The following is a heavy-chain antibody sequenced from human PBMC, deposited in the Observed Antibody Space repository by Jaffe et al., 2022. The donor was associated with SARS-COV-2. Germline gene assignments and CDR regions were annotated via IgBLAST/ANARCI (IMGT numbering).Heavy chain of an antibody. CDR1: GYTFTSYA. Sequence: QVQLVQSGAEVKKPGASVKVSCKASGYTFTSYAMHWVRQAPGQRLEWMGWINAGNGNTKYSQKFQGRVTITRDTSASTAYMELSSLRSEDTAVYYCARALRNLGYCSSTSCYGLGYWGQGTLVTVSS. V-gene: IGHV1-3*01. J-gene: IGHJ4*02. D-gene: IGHD2-2*01. CDR3: ARALRNLGYCSSTSCYGLGY. CDR2: INAGNGNT.